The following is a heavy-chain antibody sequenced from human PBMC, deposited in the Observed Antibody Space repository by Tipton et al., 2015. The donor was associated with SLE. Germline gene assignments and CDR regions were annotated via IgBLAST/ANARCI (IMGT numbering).Heavy chain of an antibody. V-gene: IGHV4-39*07. Sequence: TLSLTCTVSGGSISSSSYYWGWIRQPPGKGLEWIGSIYYSGSTYYNPSLKSRVTISVDTSKNQFSLKLSSVTAADTAVYYCASEGVHYDFWSGATGAFDIWGQGIMVTVSS. J-gene: IGHJ3*02. CDR3: ASEGVHYDFWSGATGAFDI. D-gene: IGHD3-3*01. CDR1: GGSISSSSYY. CDR2: IYYSGST.